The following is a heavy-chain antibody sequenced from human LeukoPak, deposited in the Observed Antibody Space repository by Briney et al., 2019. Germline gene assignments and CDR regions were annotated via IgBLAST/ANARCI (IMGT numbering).Heavy chain of an antibody. CDR3: ATTTVRGGYDY. Sequence: SETLSLTCTVSGGSISSYYWSWIRQPPGQGLEWIGYIYYTGSTNYNPSLKSRVTISVDTSKNQFSLNLSSVTAADTAVYHCATTTVRGGYDYWGQGTLVTVSS. D-gene: IGHD4-11*01. CDR1: GGSISSYY. CDR2: IYYTGST. J-gene: IGHJ4*02. V-gene: IGHV4-59*01.